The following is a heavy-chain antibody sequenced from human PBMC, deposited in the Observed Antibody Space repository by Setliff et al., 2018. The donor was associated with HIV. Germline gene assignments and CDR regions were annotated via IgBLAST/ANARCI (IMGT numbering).Heavy chain of an antibody. Sequence: ASVKVSCKASGYTFTSYGISWVRQAPGQGLEWMGWISPDNGAAEYAPQFQGRVIMTVDTSISTAYLEIPRLTSDDAAVYYCALPRVFDSFHVWGQGTMVTVSS. V-gene: IGHV1-18*01. CDR1: GYTFTSYG. CDR2: ISPDNGAA. J-gene: IGHJ3*01. CDR3: ALPRVFDSFHV.